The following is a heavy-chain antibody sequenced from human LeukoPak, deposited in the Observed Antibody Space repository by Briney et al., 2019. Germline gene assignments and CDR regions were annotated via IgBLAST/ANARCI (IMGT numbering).Heavy chain of an antibody. CDR3: ATYRQVLLPFES. Sequence: GSLLLSCAASGFTFITFAMIWVRQPPGRGLEWVSSIFPSGGEIHYAASVKGRFTISRDNSKSTLSLQMNSLRAEDTAIYYCATYRQVLLPFESWGQGTLVTVSS. J-gene: IGHJ4*02. D-gene: IGHD2-8*02. CDR2: IFPSGGEI. V-gene: IGHV3-23*01. CDR1: GFTFITFA.